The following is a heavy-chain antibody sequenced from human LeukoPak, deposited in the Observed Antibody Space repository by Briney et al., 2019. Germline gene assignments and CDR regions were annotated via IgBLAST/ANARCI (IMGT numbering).Heavy chain of an antibody. CDR2: INTDGRTT. Sequence: GGSLSLSCAASGFSFSSYWMNWVRQTPGKGLVWVAHINTDGRTTTYADSVKGRFTVSRDNAKNTLYLEMNRLRAEDTAVYYCARDNAYMFDYWGQGTQVTVSS. V-gene: IGHV3-74*03. CDR1: GFSFSSYW. J-gene: IGHJ4*02. D-gene: IGHD5-24*01. CDR3: ARDNAYMFDY.